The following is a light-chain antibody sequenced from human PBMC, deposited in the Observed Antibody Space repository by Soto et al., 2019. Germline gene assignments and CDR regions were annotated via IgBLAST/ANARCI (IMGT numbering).Light chain of an antibody. CDR2: WAS. CDR1: QXVLHSSNNKNY. V-gene: IGKV4-1*01. Sequence: DIVMTHSPDSLDVSLGERATINXXSSQXVLHSSNNKNYLAWYQQKPGQTPKXXFYWASTRESGVPDRFSGSGSGTDFALTISSLQAEDVAVYYCQQYYYTPRTFGLGTKVDIK. CDR3: QQYYYTPRT. J-gene: IGKJ1*01.